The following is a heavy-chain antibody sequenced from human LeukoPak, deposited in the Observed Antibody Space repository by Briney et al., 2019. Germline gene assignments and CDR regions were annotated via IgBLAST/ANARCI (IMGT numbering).Heavy chain of an antibody. D-gene: IGHD2-8*01. J-gene: IGHJ4*02. CDR3: AKELYGNPSGY. CDR1: GFTPRSSA. CDR2: ISGDGGTI. Sequence: GGSLRLSCAASGFTPRSSAMSWVRQAPGKGLEWVSAISGDGGTISYAASVRGRFTISRDNAKNTLFLQMSSLRAGDTALYYCAKELYGNPSGYWGQGTRVTVSS. V-gene: IGHV3-23*01.